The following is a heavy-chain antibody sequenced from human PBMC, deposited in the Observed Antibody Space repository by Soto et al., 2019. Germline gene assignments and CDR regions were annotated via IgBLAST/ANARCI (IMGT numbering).Heavy chain of an antibody. J-gene: IGHJ4*02. V-gene: IGHV1-58*01. CDR3: AADQGCGGDCEWDY. D-gene: IGHD2-21*02. CDR2: IVVGSGNT. CDR1: GFTFTSSA. Sequence: SVKVSCKASGFTFTSSAVQWVRQARGQRLEWIGWIVVGSGNTDYAQKFQERVTITRDMSTSTAYMELSSLRSEDTAVYYCAADQGCGGDCEWDYWGQGTLVTVSS.